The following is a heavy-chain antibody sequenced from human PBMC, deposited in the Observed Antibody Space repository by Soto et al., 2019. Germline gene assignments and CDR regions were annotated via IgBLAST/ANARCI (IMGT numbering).Heavy chain of an antibody. CDR3: ARDHRDIVVVPAAMGY. J-gene: IGHJ4*02. Sequence: ASVKVSCKASGYTFTSYGISWVRQAPGQGLEWIGWISAYNGNTNYAQKLQGRVTMTTDTSTSTAYMELRSLRSDDTAVYYCARDHRDIVVVPAAMGYWGQGTLVTVSS. CDR2: ISAYNGNT. CDR1: GYTFTSYG. V-gene: IGHV1-18*01. D-gene: IGHD2-2*01.